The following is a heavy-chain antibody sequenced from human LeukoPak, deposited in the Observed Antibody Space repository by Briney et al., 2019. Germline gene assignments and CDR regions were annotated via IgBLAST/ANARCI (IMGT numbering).Heavy chain of an antibody. D-gene: IGHD3-3*01. V-gene: IGHV1-24*01. J-gene: IGHJ4*02. CDR3: ARDLGDFWSGYYMNYFDY. Sequence: ASVKVSCKVSGYTLTELSMHWVRQAPGKGLEWMGGFDPEDGETIYAQKFQGRVTMTEDTSTDTAYMELRSLRSDDTAVYYCARDLGDFWSGYYMNYFDYWGQGTLVTVSS. CDR1: GYTLTELS. CDR2: FDPEDGET.